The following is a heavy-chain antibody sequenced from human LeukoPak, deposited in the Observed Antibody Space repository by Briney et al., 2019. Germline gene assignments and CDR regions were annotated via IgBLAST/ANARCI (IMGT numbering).Heavy chain of an antibody. Sequence: GGSLRLSCAASGFTFSNAWMSWVRQAPGKGLEWVGRIKSKTDGGTTDYAAPVKGRFTISRDDSKNTLYLQMNSLKTEDTAVYYCTTDVHGYGGVFDYWGQGTLVTVSS. CDR2: IKSKTDGGTT. V-gene: IGHV3-15*01. D-gene: IGHD4-23*01. CDR3: TTDVHGYGGVFDY. J-gene: IGHJ4*02. CDR1: GFTFSNAW.